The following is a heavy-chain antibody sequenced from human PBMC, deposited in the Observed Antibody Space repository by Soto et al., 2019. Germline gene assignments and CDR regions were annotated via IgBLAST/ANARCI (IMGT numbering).Heavy chain of an antibody. CDR3: ARGNCSSPNCYSFSGYYGMDV. V-gene: IGHV3-53*01. CDR2: IYSDGTT. J-gene: IGHJ6*02. CDR1: GFTVSGNY. D-gene: IGHD2-2*01. Sequence: GGSLRLSCAASGFTVSGNYMSWVRQAPGKGLEWVSVIYSDGTTYYADSVKGRFTISRDNSKNTLYLQMNSLRAEDTAVYYCARGNCSSPNCYSFSGYYGMDVWGQGTTVTVSS.